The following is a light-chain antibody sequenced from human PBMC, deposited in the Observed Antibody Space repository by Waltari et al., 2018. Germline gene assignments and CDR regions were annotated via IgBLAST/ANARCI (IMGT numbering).Light chain of an antibody. CDR2: DAS. J-gene: IGKJ1*01. Sequence: EIVMTQSPATLSVSPGEEVNLSCRASQSVGNTLAWFQQRPGQPPRLLIYDASIRAAGVPTSFSGSGSGTEFTLTINSLQSDDFASYFCQQYVKWPWTFGQGTKVEI. CDR3: QQYVKWPWT. CDR1: QSVGNT. V-gene: IGKV3D-15*01.